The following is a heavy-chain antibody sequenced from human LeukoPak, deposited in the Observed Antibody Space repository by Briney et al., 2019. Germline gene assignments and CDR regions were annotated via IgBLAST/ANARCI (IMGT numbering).Heavy chain of an antibody. CDR2: INPNSSGT. D-gene: IGHD5-18*01. J-gene: IGHJ6*03. Sequence: ASVKVSCKASGYTFTGYYMHWVRQAPGQGLEWMGWINPNSSGTNYAQKFQGRVTMTRDTSISTAYMELSRLRSDGTAVYYCARAGYSYGYYYYYMDVWGKGTTVTVSS. CDR1: GYTFTGYY. CDR3: ARAGYSYGYYYYYMDV. V-gene: IGHV1-2*02.